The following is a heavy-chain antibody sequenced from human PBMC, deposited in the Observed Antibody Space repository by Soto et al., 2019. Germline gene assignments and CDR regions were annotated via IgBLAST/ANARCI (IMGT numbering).Heavy chain of an antibody. V-gene: IGHV3-48*02. CDR3: ARDRVLLLHGSYYYYGMDV. CDR1: GFTFSSYS. Sequence: QAGGSLRLSCAASGFTFSSYSMNWVRQAPGKGLEWVSYISSSSSTIYYADSVKGRFTISRDNAKNSLYLQMNSLRDEDTAVYYCARDRVLLLHGSYYYYGMDVWGQGTTVTVSS. D-gene: IGHD2-15*01. CDR2: ISSSSSTI. J-gene: IGHJ6*02.